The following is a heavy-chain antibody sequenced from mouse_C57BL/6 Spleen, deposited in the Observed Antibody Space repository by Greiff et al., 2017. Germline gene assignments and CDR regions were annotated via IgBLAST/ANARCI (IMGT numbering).Heavy chain of an antibody. CDR3: AMKVTTVVASGAMDY. V-gene: IGHV5-17*01. Sequence: EVKLVESGGGLVKPGGSLKLSCAASGFTFSDYGMHWVRQAPEKGLEWVAYISSGSSTIYYADTVKGRFTISRDNAKNTLFLQMTSLRSEDTAMYYCAMKVTTVVASGAMDYWGKGTSVTVSS. CDR1: GFTFSDYG. D-gene: IGHD1-1*01. CDR2: ISSGSSTI. J-gene: IGHJ4*01.